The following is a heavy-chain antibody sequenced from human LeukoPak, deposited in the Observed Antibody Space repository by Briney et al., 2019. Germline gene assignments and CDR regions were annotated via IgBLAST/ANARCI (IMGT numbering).Heavy chain of an antibody. CDR2: INWNGGST. Sequence: GGSLRLSCAASGFTFDDYGMSWVRQAPGKGLEWVSGINWNGGSTGYADSVKGRFTISRDNAKNSLYLQMNSLRAEDTAVYYCAKDPNTMIVVVSFGGFDYWGQGTLVTVSS. D-gene: IGHD3-22*01. CDR3: AKDPNTMIVVVSFGGFDY. V-gene: IGHV3-20*04. J-gene: IGHJ4*02. CDR1: GFTFDDYG.